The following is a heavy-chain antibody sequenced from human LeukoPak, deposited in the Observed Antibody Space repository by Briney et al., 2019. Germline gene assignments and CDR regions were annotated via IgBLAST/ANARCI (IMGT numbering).Heavy chain of an antibody. V-gene: IGHV3-30-3*01. CDR2: ISYDGSNK. CDR1: GFTFSSYA. J-gene: IGHJ4*02. CDR3: ARDLSYYDSSGYYYGFDY. Sequence: EGSLRLSCAASGFTFSSYAMHWVRQAPGKGLEWVAVISYDGSNKYYADSVKGRFTISRDNSKNTLYLQMNSLRAEDTAVYYCARDLSYYDSSGYYYGFDYWGQGTLVTVSS. D-gene: IGHD3-22*01.